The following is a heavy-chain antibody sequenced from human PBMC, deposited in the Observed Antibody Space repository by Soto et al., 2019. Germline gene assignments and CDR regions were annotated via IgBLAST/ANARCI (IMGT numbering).Heavy chain of an antibody. CDR2: IIPMFGTA. CDR1: GGTFSSYA. V-gene: IGHV1-69*06. J-gene: IGHJ5*02. Sequence: QVQLVQSGAEVKKPGSSVKVSCKASGGTFSSYAISWVRQAPGQGLEWMGGIIPMFGTASYAQKFQGRVTITADNSTSTAYMELSSLISEDTTMYYCARDRDYYDSSGTKGGWFGPWGQGTLVTVSS. CDR3: ARDRDYYDSSGTKGGWFGP. D-gene: IGHD3-22*01.